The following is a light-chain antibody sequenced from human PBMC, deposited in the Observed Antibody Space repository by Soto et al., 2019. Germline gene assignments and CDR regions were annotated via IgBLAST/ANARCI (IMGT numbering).Light chain of an antibody. Sequence: ELVMTQSPATLSVSPGEGATLSCSASQTIRTNLAWYQQKLGQAPRLLIYGASARATSIPATFTGSGSGTEFTLTISTLQSEDFVLYYCQQYDNWPYTFGQGTKLEIK. V-gene: IGKV3-15*01. CDR3: QQYDNWPYT. CDR1: QTIRTN. CDR2: GAS. J-gene: IGKJ2*01.